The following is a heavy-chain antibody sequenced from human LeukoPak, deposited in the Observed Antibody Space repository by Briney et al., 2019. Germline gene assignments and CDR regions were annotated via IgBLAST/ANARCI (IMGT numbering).Heavy chain of an antibody. J-gene: IGHJ4*02. CDR1: GYTFTDYY. Sequence: ASVKVSCKASGYTFTDYYMHWARQAPGQGLEWMGWINPNSGGTNYAQKFQGRVTMTRDTSISTAYMELSRLRSDDTAVYYCARAPIYYYDSSGYYYFDYWGQGTLVTVSS. D-gene: IGHD3-22*01. V-gene: IGHV1-2*02. CDR3: ARAPIYYYDSSGYYYFDY. CDR2: INPNSGGT.